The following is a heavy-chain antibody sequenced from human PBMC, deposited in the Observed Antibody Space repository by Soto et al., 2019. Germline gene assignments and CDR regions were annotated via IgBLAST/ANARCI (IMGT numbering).Heavy chain of an antibody. CDR2: IWYDGSVK. D-gene: IGHD2-21*01. V-gene: IGHV3-33*01. CDR3: ARADCGGQCPCDY. CDR1: GFTFGTYG. Sequence: HPGGSLRLSCAASGFTFGTYGMHWARQAPGKGLEWVAGIWYDGSVKTYADSVKGRFSISRDNSQNTVYLQMNTLRAGDTAVYYCARADCGGQCPCDYWGQGTLVTVSS. J-gene: IGHJ4*02.